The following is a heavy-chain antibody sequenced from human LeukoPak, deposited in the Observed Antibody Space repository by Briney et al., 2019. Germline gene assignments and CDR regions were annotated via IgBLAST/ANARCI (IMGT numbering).Heavy chain of an antibody. Sequence: NPGGSLRLSCAASGFIFSNYYMSWIRQAPGKGLEWVSYITTGNTEYYAASVKGRFTISRDNSKNSLYLQMNSLRAEDTAVYYCVRDPRVSEPEGTVWGKGTTVTVSP. CDR2: ITTGNTE. J-gene: IGHJ6*04. V-gene: IGHV3-11*01. CDR1: GFIFSNYY. CDR3: VRDPRVSEPEGTV. D-gene: IGHD6-6*01.